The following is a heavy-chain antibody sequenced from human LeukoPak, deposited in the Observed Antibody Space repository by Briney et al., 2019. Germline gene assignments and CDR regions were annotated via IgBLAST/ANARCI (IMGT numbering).Heavy chain of an antibody. V-gene: IGHV3-74*01. CDR2: ISSDGSST. J-gene: IGHJ4*02. Sequence: PGGSLRLSCAAFGNPFSNYWMHWVPRAPGKGVVWVSRISSDGSSTNYADSVKGRFTISRDNAKNTLYLQMNSLRAEDTAVYYCAKGGGKVQDYWGQGTLVTVSS. CDR3: AKGGGKVQDY. CDR1: GNPFSNYW. D-gene: IGHD4-23*01.